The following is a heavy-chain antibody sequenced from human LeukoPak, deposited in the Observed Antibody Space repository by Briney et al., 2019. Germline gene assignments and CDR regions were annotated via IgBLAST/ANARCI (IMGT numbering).Heavy chain of an antibody. D-gene: IGHD3-10*01. J-gene: IGHJ4*02. CDR3: ARVSTTYYYGSGSYSHFDY. V-gene: IGHV4-38-2*02. CDR1: GYSISSGYY. Sequence: PSQTLSLTCTVSGYSISSGYYWGWIRQPPGKGLEWIGSIYHSGSTYYNPSLKSRVTISVDTSKNQFSLKLSSVTAADTAVYYCARVSTTYYYGSGSYSHFDYWGQGTLVTVSS. CDR2: IYHSGST.